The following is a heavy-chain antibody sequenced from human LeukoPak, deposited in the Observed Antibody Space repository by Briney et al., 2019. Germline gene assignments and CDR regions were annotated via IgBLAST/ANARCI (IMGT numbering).Heavy chain of an antibody. J-gene: IGHJ4*02. CDR1: GFTFNNSG. CDR2: FRYDGNHQ. V-gene: IGHV3-30*02. CDR3: ASRPTGFDWGPFDY. Sequence: PGRSPRLSGAASGFTFNNSGIRLVRQPPGKGLGWVAFFRYDGNHQYYADSVKGRITFSRDNSKITLLLQMNSLRAEDTAVYYGASRPTGFDWGPFDYWGQGTLVTVSS. D-gene: IGHD5-12*01.